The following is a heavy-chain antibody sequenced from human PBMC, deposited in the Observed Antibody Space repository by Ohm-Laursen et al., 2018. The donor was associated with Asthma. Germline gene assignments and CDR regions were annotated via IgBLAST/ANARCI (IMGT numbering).Heavy chain of an antibody. V-gene: IGHV1-46*01. J-gene: IGHJ6*02. D-gene: IGHD1-26*01. CDR2: INDSGDGR. CDR1: GHTFTTYN. Sequence: GASVKVSCKASGHTFTTYNMHWVRQAPGQGLEWMGLINDSGDGRSCAQKFEGRVTMTRDTSTGTVFVDLSSLTSEDTAVYYCVRDSGTYAMDVWGQGTTVTVSS. CDR3: VRDSGTYAMDV.